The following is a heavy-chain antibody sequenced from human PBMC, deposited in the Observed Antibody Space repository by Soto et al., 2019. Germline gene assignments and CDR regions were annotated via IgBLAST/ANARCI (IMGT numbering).Heavy chain of an antibody. J-gene: IGHJ6*02. CDR1: GFTFSSYE. V-gene: IGHV3-48*03. CDR2: ISSSGSTI. CDR3: ARDHKGGYYYYGMDV. Sequence: GGSLRLFCAASGFTFSSYEMNWGRQAPGKGLEWVSYISSSGSTIYYADSVKGRFTISRDNAKNSLYLQMNSLRAEDTAVYYCARDHKGGYYYYGMDVWGQGTTVTVSS.